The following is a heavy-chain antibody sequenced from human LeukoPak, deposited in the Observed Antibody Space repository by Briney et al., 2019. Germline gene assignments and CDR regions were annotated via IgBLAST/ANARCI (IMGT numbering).Heavy chain of an antibody. CDR2: INHSGST. CDR1: GGSFSGYY. V-gene: IGHV4-34*01. D-gene: IGHD2-2*01. Sequence: KPSETLSLTCAVYGGSFSGYYWSWIRQPPGKGLEWIGEINHSGSTNYNPSLKSRVTISVDTSKNQFSLKLSSVTAADTAVYYCARGYCSSTRCWFDPWGQGTLVTVSS. J-gene: IGHJ5*02. CDR3: ARGYCSSTRCWFDP.